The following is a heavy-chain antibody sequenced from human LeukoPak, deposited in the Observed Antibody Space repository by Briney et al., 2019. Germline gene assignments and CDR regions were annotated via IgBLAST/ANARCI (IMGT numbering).Heavy chain of an antibody. V-gene: IGHV3-74*01. CDR3: AKGPNYFDS. Sequence: PGGSLRLSCAASGFSFSNYWMHWGRQAPGKGLVWVTRMNSDGSATYYADSVQGRFTISRDNAKNTLYLQMNSLRAEDTAMYFCAKGPNYFDSWGQGTLVTVSS. CDR2: MNSDGSAT. CDR1: GFSFSNYW. J-gene: IGHJ4*02.